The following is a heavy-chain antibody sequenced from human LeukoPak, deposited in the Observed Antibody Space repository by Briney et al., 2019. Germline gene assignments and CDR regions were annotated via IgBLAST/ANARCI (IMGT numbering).Heavy chain of an antibody. V-gene: IGHV3-30*04. Sequence: GGSLRLSCAASGFTFSSYAMHWVRQAPGKGLEWVAAISYDGSNKYYADSVKGRFTISRDNSKNTLYLQMNSLRAEDTAVYYCARGEQWLAFYYYYGMDVWGQGTTVTVSS. CDR3: ARGEQWLAFYYYYGMDV. D-gene: IGHD6-19*01. CDR1: GFTFSSYA. J-gene: IGHJ6*02. CDR2: ISYDGSNK.